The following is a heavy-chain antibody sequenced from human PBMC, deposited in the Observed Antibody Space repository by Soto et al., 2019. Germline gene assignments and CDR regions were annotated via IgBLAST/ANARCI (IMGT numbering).Heavy chain of an antibody. J-gene: IGHJ6*02. CDR3: AREMEQQLVRWGGMDV. CDR1: GYTFTSYG. V-gene: IGHV1-18*04. CDR2: ISAYNGNT. D-gene: IGHD6-13*01. Sequence: QVQLVQSGAEVKKPGASVKVSCKASGYTFTSYGISWVRQAPGQGLEWMGWISAYNGNTNYAQKLQGRVTMTTDTTTSTAYKELRSPRSDDTAVYYCAREMEQQLVRWGGMDVWGQGTTVTVSS.